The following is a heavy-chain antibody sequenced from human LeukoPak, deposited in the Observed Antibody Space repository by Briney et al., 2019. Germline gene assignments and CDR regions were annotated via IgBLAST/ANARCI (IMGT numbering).Heavy chain of an antibody. V-gene: IGHV3-23*01. CDR1: GFTFSSYA. D-gene: IGHD3-10*01. CDR2: ISGSGGST. J-gene: IGHJ4*02. CDR3: AKADVTMVRGVIVPPYDY. Sequence: SGGSLRLSCAASGFTFSSYAMSWVRQAPGKGLEWVSAISGSGGSTYYADSVKGRFTISRDNSKNTLYLQMNSLRAEDTAVYYCAKADVTMVRGVIVPPYDYWGQGTLVTVSS.